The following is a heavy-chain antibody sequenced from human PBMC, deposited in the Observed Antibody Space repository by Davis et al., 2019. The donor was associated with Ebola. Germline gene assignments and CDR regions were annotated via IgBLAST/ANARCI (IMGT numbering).Heavy chain of an antibody. CDR1: GGSIGSSRSSY. CDR3: VRFAGY. J-gene: IGHJ4*02. V-gene: IGHV4-39*01. CDR2: IYDGVSP. Sequence: PSETLSLTCTVSGGSIGSSRSSYFVLILHPPGKGLAFIGSIYDGVSPNYNPSLRSRGTISVDKAKNQFSLKRREVTAADTAVYYCVRFAGYWGQGILVTVSS.